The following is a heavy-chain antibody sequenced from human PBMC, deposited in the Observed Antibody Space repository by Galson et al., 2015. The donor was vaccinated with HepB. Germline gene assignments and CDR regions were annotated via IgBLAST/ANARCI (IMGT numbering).Heavy chain of an antibody. J-gene: IGHJ4*02. Sequence: SLRLSCAASGFTFSGSAIHWVRQASGKGPEWVGRIGRKAYSYATSYVPSLKGRFVISRDDSKHMAFLHMMRLKTADTAVYYCIRLGDLSGYSSRWGQGTLVTVSP. CDR3: IRLGDLSGYSSR. V-gene: IGHV3-73*01. CDR2: IGRKAYSYAT. CDR1: GFTFSGSA. D-gene: IGHD6-13*01.